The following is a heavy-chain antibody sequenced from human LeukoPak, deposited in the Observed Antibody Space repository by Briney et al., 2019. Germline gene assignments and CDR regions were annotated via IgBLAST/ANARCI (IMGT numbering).Heavy chain of an antibody. CDR3: ARGRFYYYGMDV. CDR1: GGTFSSYA. CDR2: IIPILGIA. J-gene: IGHJ6*02. D-gene: IGHD3-3*01. Sequence: SVKVPCKASGGTFSSYAISWVRQAPGQGLEWMGRIIPILGIANYAQKFQGRVTITADKSTSTAYMELSSLRSEDTAVYYCARGRFYYYGMDVWGQGTTVTVSS. V-gene: IGHV1-69*04.